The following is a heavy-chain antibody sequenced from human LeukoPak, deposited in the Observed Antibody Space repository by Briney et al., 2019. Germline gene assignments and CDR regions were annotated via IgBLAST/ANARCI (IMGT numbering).Heavy chain of an antibody. Sequence: PSETLSLTCAVYGGSFSGYYWSWIRQPPGKGPEWIGEINHSGSTNYNPSLKSRVTISVDTSKNQFSLKLSSVTAADTAVYYCASGYSYGYFDYWGQGTLVTVSS. D-gene: IGHD5-18*01. CDR2: INHSGST. CDR3: ASGYSYGYFDY. V-gene: IGHV4-34*01. J-gene: IGHJ4*02. CDR1: GGSFSGYY.